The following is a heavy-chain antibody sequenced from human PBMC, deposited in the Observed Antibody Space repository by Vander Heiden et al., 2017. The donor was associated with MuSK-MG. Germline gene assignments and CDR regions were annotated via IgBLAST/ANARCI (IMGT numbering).Heavy chain of an antibody. CDR1: SYY. Sequence: SYYWGWIRQPPGKGLEWIGSIYYSGSTYYNPSLKSRVTISVDTSKNQFSLKLSSVTAADTAVYYCARAYEVYDYVWGSYRPWWFDYWGQGTLVTVSS. J-gene: IGHJ4*02. V-gene: IGHV4-39*07. CDR2: IYYSGST. D-gene: IGHD3-16*02. CDR3: ARAYEVYDYVWGSYRPWWFDY.